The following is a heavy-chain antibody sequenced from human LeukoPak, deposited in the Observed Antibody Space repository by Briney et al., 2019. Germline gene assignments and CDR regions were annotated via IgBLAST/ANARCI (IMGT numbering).Heavy chain of an antibody. CDR3: AKDISKASGAFDL. Sequence: GGSLRLSCAASGFTFNTYTMNWVRQAPGKGLEWVSSITASSTAIYSADSVKGRFTISRDNAKNSLYLQMNSLRPEDTALYYCAKDISKASGAFDLWGQGTMLTVSS. V-gene: IGHV3-21*04. CDR2: ITASSTAI. J-gene: IGHJ3*01. CDR1: GFTFNTYT.